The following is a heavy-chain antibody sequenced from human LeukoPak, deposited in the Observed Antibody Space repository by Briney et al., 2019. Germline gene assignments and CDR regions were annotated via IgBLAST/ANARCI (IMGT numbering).Heavy chain of an antibody. CDR3: ARGAWFDP. Sequence: SETLSLTHSVLCGSIGCYFWSWIRQPAGKGLEWMGRIFHSGSTHYNPSLKSRVIISGDTSKNQFSLKLISVTAADTAVYYCARGAWFDPWGRGTLVSVSS. V-gene: IGHV4-4*07. CDR1: CGSIGCYF. CDR2: IFHSGST. J-gene: IGHJ5*02.